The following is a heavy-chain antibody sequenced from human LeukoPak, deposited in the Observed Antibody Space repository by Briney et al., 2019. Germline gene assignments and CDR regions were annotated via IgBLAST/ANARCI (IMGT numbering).Heavy chain of an antibody. V-gene: IGHV4-38-2*01. CDR3: ASRQIYCSSTSCLDY. J-gene: IGHJ4*02. D-gene: IGHD2-2*01. Sequence: SETLSLTCAVSGYSLSSGYYWGWIRQPPGKGLEWIGSIYHSGSTYYNPSLKSRVTISVDTSKNQFSLKLSSVTAADTAVYYCASRQIYCSSTSCLDYWGQGTLVTVSS. CDR2: IYHSGST. CDR1: GYSLSSGYY.